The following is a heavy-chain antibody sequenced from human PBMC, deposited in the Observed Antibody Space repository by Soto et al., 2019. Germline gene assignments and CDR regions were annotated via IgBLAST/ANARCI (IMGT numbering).Heavy chain of an antibody. CDR3: ASRDWSASTSHFYFDY. D-gene: IGHD3-9*01. J-gene: IGHJ4*02. V-gene: IGHV4-4*02. CDR1: GGSIISSNW. CDR2: IYHSGST. Sequence: QVQLQESGPGLVQPSGTLSLTCAVSGGSIISSNWWNWVRQPPGKGLEWIGEIYHSGSTYYKPSLKSRAAMSVDTSKDQFSLKQTSATAADTAVYYCASRDWSASTSHFYFDYWGQGVLVTVSS.